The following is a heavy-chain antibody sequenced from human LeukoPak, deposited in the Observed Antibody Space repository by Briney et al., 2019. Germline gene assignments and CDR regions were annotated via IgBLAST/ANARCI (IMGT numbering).Heavy chain of an antibody. J-gene: IGHJ5*02. CDR2: IYTSGST. CDR3: ARENYDFWSGYYRNNWFDP. CDR1: GGSISSYY. Sequence: PSETLSLTCTVPGGSISSYYWSWIRQPAGKGLEWIGRIYTSGSTNYNPSLKSRVTMSVDTSKNQFSLKLSSVTAADTAVYYCARENYDFWSGYYRNNWFDPWGQGTLVTVSS. D-gene: IGHD3-3*01. V-gene: IGHV4-4*07.